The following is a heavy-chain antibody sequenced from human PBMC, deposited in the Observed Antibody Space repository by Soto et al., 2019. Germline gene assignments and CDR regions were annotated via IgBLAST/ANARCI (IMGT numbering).Heavy chain of an antibody. J-gene: IGHJ4*02. CDR3: ARSSSINRGGPTTPNYFDY. V-gene: IGHV3-21*01. CDR1: GFTFGSYS. Sequence: GGSLRLSCAASGFTFGSYSMSWVRQAPWMGLEWVSSITSSGSYIYYADSLKGRFTISRDNAKNSLYLQMNRLRAEDTAVYYCARSSSINRGGPTTPNYFDYWGQGTPVTVSS. CDR2: ITSSGSYI. D-gene: IGHD1-26*01.